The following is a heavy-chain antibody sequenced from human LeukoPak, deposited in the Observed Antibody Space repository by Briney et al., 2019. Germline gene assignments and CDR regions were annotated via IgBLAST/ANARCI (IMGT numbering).Heavy chain of an antibody. CDR2: ISGSGGST. J-gene: IGHJ4*02. Sequence: GGSLRLSCAASGFTFSSYAMSWVRQAPGKGLEWVSAISGSGGSTYYADSVKGRFTISRDNSKNTLYLQMNSLRAEDTAVYYCAKSPNYYDSSGLPYFDYWGQGTLVTVSS. V-gene: IGHV3-23*01. CDR1: GFTFSSYA. CDR3: AKSPNYYDSSGLPYFDY. D-gene: IGHD3-22*01.